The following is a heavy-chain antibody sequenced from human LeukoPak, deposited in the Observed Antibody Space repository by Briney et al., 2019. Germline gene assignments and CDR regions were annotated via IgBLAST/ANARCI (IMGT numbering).Heavy chain of an antibody. J-gene: IGHJ4*02. Sequence: GGSLRLSCTASGFAFSTYGMNWVRQAPGKGLEWVSYISSSNTIYYADSVKGRFTISRDNAKNSLYLQMTSLRAEDTAVYYCAKEPGYTSSWYVDYWGQGTLVTVSS. V-gene: IGHV3-48*01. CDR3: AKEPGYTSSWYVDY. CDR1: GFAFSTYG. CDR2: ISSSNTI. D-gene: IGHD6-13*01.